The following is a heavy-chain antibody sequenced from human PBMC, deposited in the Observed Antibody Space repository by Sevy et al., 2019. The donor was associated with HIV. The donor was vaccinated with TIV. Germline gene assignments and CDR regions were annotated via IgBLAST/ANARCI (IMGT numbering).Heavy chain of an antibody. Sequence: GGSLRLSCVASGFTFSNYGMHWVRQAPGKGLEWVATIWEDIINKHYADSAKGRFTISRDNSKNTLYLQMNNLRAEDTAVYYCASLPNNYYDRGGSSGDAAFDIWGQGTMVTVSS. CDR3: ASLPNNYYDRGGSSGDAAFDI. CDR1: GFTFSNYG. CDR2: IWEDIINK. D-gene: IGHD3-22*01. V-gene: IGHV3-33*01. J-gene: IGHJ3*02.